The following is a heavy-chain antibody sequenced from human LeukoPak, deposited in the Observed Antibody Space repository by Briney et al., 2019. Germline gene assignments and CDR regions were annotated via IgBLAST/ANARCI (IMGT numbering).Heavy chain of an antibody. V-gene: IGHV3-21*01. J-gene: IGHJ4*02. Sequence: PGRSLRLSCAASGFTFSSYSMNWFRQAPGKGLEWVASISSSSSYIYYADSVKGRFTISRDNAKNSLYLQMKSLRAEDTAVYYCASKGLVGAMAAFDYWGRGTLVTVSS. D-gene: IGHD1-26*01. CDR2: ISSSSSYI. CDR1: GFTFSSYS. CDR3: ASKGLVGAMAAFDY.